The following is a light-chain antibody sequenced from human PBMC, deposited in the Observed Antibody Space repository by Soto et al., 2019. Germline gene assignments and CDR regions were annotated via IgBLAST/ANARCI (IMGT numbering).Light chain of an antibody. Sequence: IQLTQYPSSLSAYVGDRVDITCRASQGINSDLAWYQQKPGKTPKLLISAAFSLEGGVPTRFSGSGSGADFTLTISSLQPEDSGTYYCQQLYDYPITFGPGTKVDVK. CDR1: QGINSD. V-gene: IGKV1-9*01. CDR3: QQLYDYPIT. CDR2: AAF. J-gene: IGKJ3*01.